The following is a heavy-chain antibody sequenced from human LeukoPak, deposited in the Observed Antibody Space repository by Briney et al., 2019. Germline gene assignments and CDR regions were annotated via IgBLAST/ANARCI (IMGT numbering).Heavy chain of an antibody. CDR3: AKHRDYAFWSAWYFAL. J-gene: IGHJ2*01. CDR1: GFTFSNYA. D-gene: IGHD3-3*01. Sequence: GGSLRLSCAASGFTFSNYAMNWVRQAPGKGLEWVSTITNSGGSTYYADSVKGRFTISRDNSKNTLYLQMNSLRAEDTAIYSCAKHRDYAFWSAWYFALWGRGTLVTVSS. V-gene: IGHV3-23*01. CDR2: ITNSGGST.